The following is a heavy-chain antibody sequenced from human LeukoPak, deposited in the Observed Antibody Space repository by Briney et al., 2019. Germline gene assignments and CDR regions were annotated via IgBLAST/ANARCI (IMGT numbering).Heavy chain of an antibody. CDR2: TRYDESKT. CDR1: GFTFNSNG. V-gene: IGHV3-30*02. J-gene: IGHJ4*02. CDR3: AKARYSGSPALDF. Sequence: GGSLRLSCAASGFTFNSNGMHWVRQTPGKGLDWVAFTRYDESKTFYGDSVRGRFTISRDNSKNTLYLQMNSLTTDDSAVYYCAKARYSGSPALDFWGQGTLVTVSS. D-gene: IGHD1-26*01.